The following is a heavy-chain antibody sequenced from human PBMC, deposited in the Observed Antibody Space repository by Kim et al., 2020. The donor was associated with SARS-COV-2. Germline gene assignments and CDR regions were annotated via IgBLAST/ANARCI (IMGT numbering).Heavy chain of an antibody. CDR3: ARVVGSGYDSSGYYLDY. CDR2: IYYSGST. Sequence: SETLSLTCTVSGGSISSGGYYWSWIRQHPGKGLEWIGYIYYSGSTYYNPSLKSRVTISVDTSKNQFSLKLSSVTAADTAVYYCARVVGSGYDSSGYYLDYWGQVTLVTVSS. CDR1: GGSISSGGYY. V-gene: IGHV4-31*03. J-gene: IGHJ4*02. D-gene: IGHD3-22*01.